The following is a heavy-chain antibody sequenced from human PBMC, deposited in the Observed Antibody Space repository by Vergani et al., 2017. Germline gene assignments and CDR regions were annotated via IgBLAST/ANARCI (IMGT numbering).Heavy chain of an antibody. V-gene: IGHV3-64*04. CDR3: AKAGDIVVVVAATDFDY. J-gene: IGHJ4*02. D-gene: IGHD2-15*01. CDR2: ISSNGGST. Sequence: VQLVESGGGLVQPGGSLRLSCSASGFTFSSYAMHWVRQAPGKGLEYVSAISSNGGSTYYADSVKGRFTISRDNSKNTLYLQMNSLRAEDTAVYYCAKAGDIVVVVAATDFDYWGQGTLVTVSS. CDR1: GFTFSSYA.